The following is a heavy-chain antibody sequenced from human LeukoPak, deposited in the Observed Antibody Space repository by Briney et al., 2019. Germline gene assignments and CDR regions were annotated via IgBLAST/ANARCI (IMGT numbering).Heavy chain of an antibody. J-gene: IGHJ4*02. Sequence: GGSLRLSCAASRFAFSSYAMTWVRQAPEKGLEWVSSISGGGDTTYYADSVRGRFTISRDNSKNTLSVQMNNLRAEDTAVYYCSKQRSEVVVAATNCWGQGTLVTVSS. CDR2: ISGGGDTT. D-gene: IGHD2-15*01. CDR3: SKQRSEVVVAATNC. V-gene: IGHV3-23*01. CDR1: RFAFSSYA.